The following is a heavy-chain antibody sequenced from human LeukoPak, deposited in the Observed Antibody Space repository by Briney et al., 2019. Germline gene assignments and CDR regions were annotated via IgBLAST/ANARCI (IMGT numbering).Heavy chain of an antibody. D-gene: IGHD3-10*01. CDR1: GFTFTNAW. V-gene: IGHV3-15*01. J-gene: IGHJ4*02. CDR2: IKSKGDGETT. Sequence: GGSLRLSCAACGFTFTNAWMTWVRQAPGKGLEWVGRIKSKGDGETTDYAAPVKGRFSMSRDDSKATMYLQMYSLEAEDTAVYYCTTDLGLTMIRGVIVDWGQGALVTVSS. CDR3: TTDLGLTMIRGVIVD.